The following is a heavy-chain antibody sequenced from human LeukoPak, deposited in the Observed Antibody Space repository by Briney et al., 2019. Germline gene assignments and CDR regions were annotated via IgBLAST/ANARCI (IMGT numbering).Heavy chain of an antibody. J-gene: IGHJ5*02. D-gene: IGHD4-17*01. CDR2: INHSGST. V-gene: IGHV4-34*01. CDR3: ARGRYLRTDYGDYAPVFDP. Sequence: PSETLSLTCAVYGGSFSGYYWSWIRQPPGKGLEWIGEINHSGSTNYNPSLKSRVTISVDTSKNQFSLKLSSVTAADTAVYYCARGRYLRTDYGDYAPVFDPWGQGTLVTVSS. CDR1: GGSFSGYY.